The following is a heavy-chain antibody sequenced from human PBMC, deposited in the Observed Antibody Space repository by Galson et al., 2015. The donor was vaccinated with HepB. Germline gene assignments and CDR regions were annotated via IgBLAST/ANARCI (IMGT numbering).Heavy chain of an antibody. V-gene: IGHV4-34*01. D-gene: IGHD2-2*01. CDR1: GGSFSGYY. CDR2: INHSGST. Sequence: LSLTCAVYGGSFSGYYWSWIRQPPGKGLEWIGEINHSGSTNYNPSLKSRVTISVDTSKNQFSLKLSSVTAADTAVYYCARQRYRARAAMPGSTSPYYYGMDVWGQGTTVTVSS. J-gene: IGHJ6*02. CDR3: ARQRYRARAAMPGSTSPYYYGMDV.